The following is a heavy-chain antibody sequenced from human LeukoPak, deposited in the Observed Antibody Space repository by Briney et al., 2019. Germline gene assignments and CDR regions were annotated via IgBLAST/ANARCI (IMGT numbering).Heavy chain of an antibody. CDR2: INHSGST. CDR1: GGSFSGYY. D-gene: IGHD3-10*01. J-gene: IGHJ6*03. V-gene: IGHV4-34*01. Sequence: SETLSLTCAVYGGSFSGYYWSWIRQPPGKGLEWIGEINHSGSTNYNPSLKSRVTISVDTSKNQFSLKLSSVTAADTAVYYCARLTAGYNYYGSGSYYYYYYYMDVWGKGTTVTISS. CDR3: ARLTAGYNYYGSGSYYYYYYYMDV.